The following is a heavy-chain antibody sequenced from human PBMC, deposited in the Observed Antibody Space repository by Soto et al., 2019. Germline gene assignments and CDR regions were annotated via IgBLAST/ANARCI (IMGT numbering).Heavy chain of an antibody. Sequence: SETLSLTCSVSGDSISTVDYFWAWIRQPPGQALEYIGYIYKSAATYYNPSFESRVAISLDTSKSQFSLNVTSVTAADTAVYFCARGRYCLTGRCFPNWFDSWGQGTLVTVSS. CDR2: IYKSAAT. CDR3: ARGRYCLTGRCFPNWFDS. CDR1: GDSISTVDYF. D-gene: IGHD2-15*01. J-gene: IGHJ5*01. V-gene: IGHV4-30-4*01.